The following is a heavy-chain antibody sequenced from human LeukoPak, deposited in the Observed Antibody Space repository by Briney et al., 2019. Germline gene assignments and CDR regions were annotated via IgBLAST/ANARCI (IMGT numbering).Heavy chain of an antibody. CDR2: IYSDGST. D-gene: IGHD2-2*01. CDR1: GFIVGTNY. V-gene: IGHV3-53*01. Sequence: GGALRLSCAASGFIVGTNYMSWVRQAPGKGLEWVSVIYSDGSTYYADSVKGRFTISRDKFKITLYLQMNSLRAEDTAVYYCARVTMQELAFDIWGQGTMVTVS. CDR3: ARVTMQELAFDI. J-gene: IGHJ3*02.